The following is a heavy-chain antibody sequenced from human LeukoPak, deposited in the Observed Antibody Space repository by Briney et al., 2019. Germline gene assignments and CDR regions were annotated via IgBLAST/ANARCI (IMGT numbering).Heavy chain of an antibody. V-gene: IGHV3-23*01. Sequence: PGGSLRPSRAASGFTFITYAMSWVRQAPGKGLEWVSAVSGSGDSTYYADSVKGRFTISRDNSKNTLYLQMNSLRAEDTAVYYCAKAEWELHSGNDAFDIWGQGTMVTVSS. CDR2: VSGSGDST. D-gene: IGHD1-26*01. J-gene: IGHJ3*02. CDR1: GFTFITYA. CDR3: AKAEWELHSGNDAFDI.